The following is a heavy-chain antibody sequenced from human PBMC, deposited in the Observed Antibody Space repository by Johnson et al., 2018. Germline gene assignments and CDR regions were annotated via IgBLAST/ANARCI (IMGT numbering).Heavy chain of an antibody. V-gene: IGHV3-33*01. CDR3: ARGEYYDSSGSLNWFDP. CDR1: GFTFYSYG. J-gene: IGHJ5*02. Sequence: QVQLVQSGGGVVQPGRSLRLSCAASGFTFYSYGMHWVRQAPGKGLEWVAVIRYDGNDKYYVDSVKGRFTISRDNSKNTLYLQMNSLRAEDTAVYYCARGEYYDSSGSLNWFDPWGQGTLVTVSS. D-gene: IGHD3-22*01. CDR2: IRYDGNDK.